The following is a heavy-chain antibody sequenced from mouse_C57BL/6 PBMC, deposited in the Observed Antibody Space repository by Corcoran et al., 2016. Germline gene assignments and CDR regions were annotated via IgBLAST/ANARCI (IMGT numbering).Heavy chain of an antibody. V-gene: IGHV1-76*01. J-gene: IGHJ4*01. D-gene: IGHD2-3*01. CDR1: GYTFTDYY. Sequence: QVQLKQSGAELVRPGASVKLSCKASGYTFTDYYINWVKQRPGQGLEWIARIYPGSGNTYYNEKFKGKATLTAEKSSSTAYMQLSSLTSEDSAVYFCSRSLVTRSYYAMDYWGQGTSVTVSS. CDR3: SRSLVTRSYYAMDY. CDR2: IYPGSGNT.